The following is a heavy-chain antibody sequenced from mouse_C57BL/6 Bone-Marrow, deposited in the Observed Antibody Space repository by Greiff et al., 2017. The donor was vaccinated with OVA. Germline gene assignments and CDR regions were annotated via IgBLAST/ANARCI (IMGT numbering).Heavy chain of an antibody. D-gene: IGHD2-4*01. J-gene: IGHJ3*01. CDR2: ISNGGGST. V-gene: IGHV5-12*01. Sequence: EVKLMESGGGLVQPGGSLKLSCAASGFTFSDYYMYWVRQTPEKRLEWVAYISNGGGSTYYPDTVKGRFTISRDNAKNTLYLQMSRLKSEDTAMYYCARRSIYYDYGGFAYWGQGTLVTVSA. CDR3: ARRSIYYDYGGFAY. CDR1: GFTFSDYY.